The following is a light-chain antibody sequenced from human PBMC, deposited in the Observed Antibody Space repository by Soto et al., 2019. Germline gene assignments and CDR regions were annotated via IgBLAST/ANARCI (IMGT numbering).Light chain of an antibody. Sequence: EIVLTQSPGTLSLSPGERATLSCRASQSVSSSYLAWYQQKPGQAPSQLIYGASSRATGIPDRFSGSGSGTDFTLTITRLEPEDFAVYYCQHYRTSFGGGTRVEIK. V-gene: IGKV3-20*01. CDR3: QHYRTS. CDR2: GAS. CDR1: QSVSSSY. J-gene: IGKJ4*01.